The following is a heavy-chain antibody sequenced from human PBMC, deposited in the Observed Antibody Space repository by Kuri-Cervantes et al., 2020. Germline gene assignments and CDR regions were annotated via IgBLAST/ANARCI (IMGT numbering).Heavy chain of an antibody. J-gene: IGHJ4*02. Sequence: LSLTCAASGFTFSSYAMHWVRQAPGKGLEWVAVISYDGSNKYYADSVKGRFTISRDNSKNTLYLQMNSLRAEDTAVYYCARETLPGGWGQGTLVTVSS. CDR2: ISYDGSNK. D-gene: IGHD3-16*01. CDR3: ARETLPGG. CDR1: GFTFSSYA. V-gene: IGHV3-30*01.